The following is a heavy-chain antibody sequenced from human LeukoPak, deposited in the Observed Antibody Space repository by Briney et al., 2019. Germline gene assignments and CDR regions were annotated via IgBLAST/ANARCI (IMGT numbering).Heavy chain of an antibody. CDR2: MYYSGST. CDR3: AGQKSDFWSGYYNPLLD. CDR1: GGSISSGDYY. Sequence: SETLSLTCTVSGGSISSGDYYWTWIRQPPGKGLEWLGYMYYSGSTYYNPSLKSRVTISVDTSKNQFTLKLRSVTAADTAVYYCAGQKSDFWSGYYNPLLDWGQGTLVTVSS. J-gene: IGHJ4*02. V-gene: IGHV4-30-4*08. D-gene: IGHD3-3*01.